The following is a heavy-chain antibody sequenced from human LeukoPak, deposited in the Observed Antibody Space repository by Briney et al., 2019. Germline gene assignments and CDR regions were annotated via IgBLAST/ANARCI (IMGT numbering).Heavy chain of an antibody. CDR3: AKGGYCSSTSCLYFDY. D-gene: IGHD2-2*01. CDR2: IWYDGSNK. J-gene: IGHJ4*02. CDR1: GFNFRSHG. Sequence: GGSLRLSCGASGFNFRSHGMHWVRQAPGKGVEWVGIIWYDGSNKYCADSVKGRFTISRDNSKNTLYLQMDSLRAEDTAVYYCAKGGYCSSTSCLYFDYWGQGTLVTVSS. V-gene: IGHV3-33*06.